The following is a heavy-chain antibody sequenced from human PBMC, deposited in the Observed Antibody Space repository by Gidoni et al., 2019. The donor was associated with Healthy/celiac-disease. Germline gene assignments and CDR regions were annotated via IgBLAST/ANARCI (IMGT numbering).Heavy chain of an antibody. CDR1: GFTFGGYA. Sequence: EVQLVEAGGGLVKPGRSLTLSCTAAGFTFGGYAMSWFRQAPGTGLVWVGFIRSKAYGRTTEYAASVKGRFTISRDDSKSIAYLQMNSLKTEDTAVYYCARESVRYYYGMDVWGQGTTVTVSS. CDR2: IRSKAYGRTT. CDR3: ARESVRYYYGMDV. J-gene: IGHJ6*02. D-gene: IGHD2-2*01. V-gene: IGHV3-49*05.